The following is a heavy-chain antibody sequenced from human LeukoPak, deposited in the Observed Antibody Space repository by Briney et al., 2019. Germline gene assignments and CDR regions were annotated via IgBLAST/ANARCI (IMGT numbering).Heavy chain of an antibody. J-gene: IGHJ4*02. D-gene: IGHD3-10*01. V-gene: IGHV3-33*01. Sequence: GGSLRLSCAASGFTFSSYGMHWVRQAPGKGLEWVAVIWYDGSNKYYADSVKGRFTISRDNFKNTLYLQMNSLRAEDTAVYYCVRDLIRFGAGGGFDYWGQGTLVTVSS. CDR1: GFTFSSYG. CDR2: IWYDGSNK. CDR3: VRDLIRFGAGGGFDY.